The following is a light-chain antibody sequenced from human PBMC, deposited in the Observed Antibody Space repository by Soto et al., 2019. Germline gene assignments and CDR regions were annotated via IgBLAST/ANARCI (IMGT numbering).Light chain of an antibody. V-gene: IGKV3-20*01. Sequence: EVVMTQSPATLSLSPGERATLSCRASQSVSSRFLAWYQQKPGQAPRLLIYGASNRATGIPDRFSGSGSGTDFTLTISRLEPEDFAVYYCQQYGSSGTFGQGTKVDIK. CDR1: QSVSSRF. J-gene: IGKJ1*01. CDR2: GAS. CDR3: QQYGSSGT.